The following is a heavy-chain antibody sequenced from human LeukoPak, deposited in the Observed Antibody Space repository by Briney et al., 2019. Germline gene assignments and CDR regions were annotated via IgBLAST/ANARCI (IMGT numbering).Heavy chain of an antibody. D-gene: IGHD3-22*01. CDR3: AKGVVITTDHNWFDP. Sequence: SETLSLTCAVYGGSFSGYYWSWIRQPPGKGLEWIGEINHSGSTNYNPSLKSRVTISVDTSKNQFSLKLSSVTAADTAVYYCAKGVVITTDHNWFDPWGQGTLVTVSS. CDR2: INHSGST. CDR1: GGSFSGYY. J-gene: IGHJ5*02. V-gene: IGHV4-34*01.